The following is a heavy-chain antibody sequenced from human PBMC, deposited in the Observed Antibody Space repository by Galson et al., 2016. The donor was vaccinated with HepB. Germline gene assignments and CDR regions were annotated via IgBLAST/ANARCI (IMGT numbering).Heavy chain of an antibody. CDR1: GFTFSSYS. D-gene: IGHD5-18*01. CDR2: MSSSSSTI. Sequence: SLRLSCAASGFTFSSYSMNWVRQAPGKGLEWVSYMSSSSSTIYYADSVEGRFTISRDNAKNSLYLQMNSLRVEDTAVYYCARARGGYGIGEYYCYTMDVWGQGTTVTVSS. V-gene: IGHV3-48*01. CDR3: ARARGGYGIGEYYCYTMDV. J-gene: IGHJ6*02.